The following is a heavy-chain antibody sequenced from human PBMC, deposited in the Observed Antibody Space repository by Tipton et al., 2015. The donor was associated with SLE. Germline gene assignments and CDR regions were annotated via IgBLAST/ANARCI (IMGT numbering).Heavy chain of an antibody. CDR2: ISDGGDT. J-gene: IGHJ6*02. Sequence: LRLSCSVSGGSISTNYWIWIRQPPGKGLEWIGYISDGGDTNQNPSLKSRVTMSVDSAKNQFSLKVTSVTAADTAVYYCARGMVTWRGAILGVDVWGQGTTVNVSS. CDR1: GGSISTNY. V-gene: IGHV4-59*08. D-gene: IGHD2-21*02. CDR3: ARGMVTWRGAILGVDV.